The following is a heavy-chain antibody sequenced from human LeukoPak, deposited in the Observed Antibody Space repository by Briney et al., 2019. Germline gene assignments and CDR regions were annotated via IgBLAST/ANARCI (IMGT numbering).Heavy chain of an antibody. Sequence: SETLSLTCTVSGGSISSYYWSWIRQPPGKGLEWIGYIYYSGSTNYNPSLKSRVTISVDTSKNQFSLKLSSVTAADTAVYYCARYATTYYDILTGYLSAFDIWGQGTMVTVSS. CDR1: GGSISSYY. V-gene: IGHV4-59*01. J-gene: IGHJ3*02. CDR3: ARYATTYYDILTGYLSAFDI. D-gene: IGHD3-9*01. CDR2: IYYSGST.